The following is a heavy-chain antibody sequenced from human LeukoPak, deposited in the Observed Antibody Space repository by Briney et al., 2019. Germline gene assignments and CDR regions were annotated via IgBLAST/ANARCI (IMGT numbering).Heavy chain of an antibody. D-gene: IGHD4-11*01. V-gene: IGHV3-48*03. Sequence: PGGSLRLSCVASGFTFSNYEMNWVRPAPGKGLEWVSYISGSGKTTYYADSVKGRFTISRENAQNSLHLQMNSLRAEDTAVYYCARHSPDYPVDYWGQGTLVTVSS. CDR1: GFTFSNYE. CDR2: ISGSGKTT. CDR3: ARHSPDYPVDY. J-gene: IGHJ4*02.